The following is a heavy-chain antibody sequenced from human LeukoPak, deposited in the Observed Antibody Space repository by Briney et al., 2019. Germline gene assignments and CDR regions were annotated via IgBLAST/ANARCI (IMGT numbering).Heavy chain of an antibody. CDR1: RGPISSSDYY. V-gene: IGHV4-39*01. D-gene: IGHD5-12*01. Sequence: KPSETLSLTCTVSRGPISSSDYYWGWIRQPPGKGLEWIGSIYYSGSTCYNPSLKSRVSISVDTSKKQFSLKVNSVTAADTAVYYCARGHSGYDDYWGQGTLVTVSS. J-gene: IGHJ4*02. CDR2: IYYSGST. CDR3: ARGHSGYDDY.